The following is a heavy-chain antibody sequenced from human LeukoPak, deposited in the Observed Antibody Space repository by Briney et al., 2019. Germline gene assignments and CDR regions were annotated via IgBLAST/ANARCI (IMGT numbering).Heavy chain of an antibody. J-gene: IGHJ4*02. V-gene: IGHV1-2*06. CDR2: INPNSGGT. D-gene: IGHD3-10*01. Sequence: ASGKVSCTASGFTFTGYYIDWARQAPGQGLEWMGRINPNSGGTNYAKTFQGRVSMTRDPSISTAYMELSRLRSDDTAVYYCARERFVKTLMVRGVISHLGYWGQGTLVTVSS. CDR3: ARERFVKTLMVRGVISHLGY. CDR1: GFTFTGYY.